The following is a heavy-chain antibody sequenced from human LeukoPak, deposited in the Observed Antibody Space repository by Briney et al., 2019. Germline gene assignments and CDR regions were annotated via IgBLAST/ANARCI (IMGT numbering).Heavy chain of an antibody. Sequence: GGSLRLSRAASGFTFSSYAMSWVRQAPGKGLEWVSGISGSGDKTHYVESVKGRFTISRDNSKNTLYLQMNSLRAEDTAVYSCAKVSWANYFDYWGQGTLVTVSS. CDR3: AKVSWANYFDY. CDR2: ISGSGDKT. V-gene: IGHV3-23*01. D-gene: IGHD6-13*01. J-gene: IGHJ4*02. CDR1: GFTFSSYA.